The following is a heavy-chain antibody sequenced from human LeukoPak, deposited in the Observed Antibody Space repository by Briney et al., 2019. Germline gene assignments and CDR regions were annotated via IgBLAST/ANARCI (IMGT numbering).Heavy chain of an antibody. CDR3: ARGHYYGSGSYRFDP. J-gene: IGHJ5*02. V-gene: IGHV4-59*01. CDR1: GGFISGYD. CDR2: IYYNGRT. Sequence: PSETLSLTCTVSGGFISGYDWSWIRQPPGKGLDWIGYIYYNGRTNYNPSLKSRVTISEDKSKDQFSLKLNSVTAADTAVYYCARGHYYGSGSYRFDPWGLGTLVIVSS. D-gene: IGHD3-10*01.